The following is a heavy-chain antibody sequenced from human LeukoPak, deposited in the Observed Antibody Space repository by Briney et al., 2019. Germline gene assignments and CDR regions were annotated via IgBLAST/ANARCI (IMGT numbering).Heavy chain of an antibody. J-gene: IGHJ3*02. Sequence: SETLSLTCTVSGGSISSYFWSWIRQPPGKGLEWIGYVYYSGSTNYNPSLKSRVTISVDTSKKQFSLKLSSATAADTAVYYCARVLDLSKRGLDAFDIWGQGPVVIVSS. V-gene: IGHV4-59*01. CDR3: ARVLDLSKRGLDAFDI. CDR1: GGSISSYF. D-gene: IGHD3-16*01. CDR2: VYYSGST.